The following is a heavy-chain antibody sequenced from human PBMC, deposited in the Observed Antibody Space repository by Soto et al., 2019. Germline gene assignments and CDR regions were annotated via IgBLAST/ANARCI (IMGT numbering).Heavy chain of an antibody. CDR1: GFTFSSYA. CDR2: ISESGGST. Sequence: EEELLESGGGLVQPGGSLRLSCAASGFTFSSYAMSWVRQAPGKGLEWVSGISESGGSTYYADSLRGRFTISRDNSKNTLYLKMNSLRAEDTALYYCAKPPGSSSTYYYYMGVWGKGTTVTVTS. V-gene: IGHV3-23*01. CDR3: AKPPGSSSTYYYYMGV. D-gene: IGHD6-6*01. J-gene: IGHJ6*03.